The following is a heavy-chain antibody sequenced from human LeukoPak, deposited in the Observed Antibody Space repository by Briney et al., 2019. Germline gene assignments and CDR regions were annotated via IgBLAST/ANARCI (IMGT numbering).Heavy chain of an antibody. CDR3: ARRRTGDRGEYYFDY. CDR2: ITPIFGTA. V-gene: IGHV1-69*13. J-gene: IGHJ4*02. Sequence: GASVKVSCKASGYTFIGYYMHWVRQAPGQGLEWMGGITPIFGTANYAQRFQGRVTITADESTSTAYMELSSLRSEDTAVYYCARRRTGDRGEYYFDYWGQGTLVTVSS. CDR1: GYTFIGYY. D-gene: IGHD7-27*01.